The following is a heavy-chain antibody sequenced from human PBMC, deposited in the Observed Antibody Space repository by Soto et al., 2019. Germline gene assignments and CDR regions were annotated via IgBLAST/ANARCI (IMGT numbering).Heavy chain of an antibody. CDR3: ARDLTDSSGWYNWFDP. V-gene: IGHV4-59*02. J-gene: IGHJ5*02. Sequence: SETLSLTCSFSGDSVTSHYLTWIRQSPEKGLEWIGYMHYTGFSHYNPSLKSRLTISVDRSKNQFTLQLTSVTVADTAVYYCARDLTDSSGWYNWFDPWGQGTLVTVSS. CDR1: GDSVTSHY. D-gene: IGHD6-19*01. CDR2: MHYTGFS.